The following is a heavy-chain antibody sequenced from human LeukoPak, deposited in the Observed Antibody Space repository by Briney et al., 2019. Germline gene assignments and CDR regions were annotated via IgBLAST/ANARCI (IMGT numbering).Heavy chain of an antibody. CDR2: IYYSGST. CDR1: GGSISSYY. CDR3: ARLRDGYNAFDI. V-gene: IGHV4-59*01. D-gene: IGHD5-24*01. Sequence: PSETLSLTCTVSGGSISSYYWSWIRQPPGKGLEWIGYIYYSGSTNYNPSLKSRVTISVDTSKNQFSLKLSSVTAADTAVYYCARLRDGYNAFDIWGQGTMVTVSS. J-gene: IGHJ3*02.